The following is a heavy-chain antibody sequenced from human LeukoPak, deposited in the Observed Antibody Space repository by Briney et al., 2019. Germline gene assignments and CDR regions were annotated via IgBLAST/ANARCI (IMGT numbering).Heavy chain of an antibody. CDR2: ISNNGETI. Sequence: GGSLRLSCAASGFTFSDKYMSWIRQALGKGLEFLSYISNNGETIHYADSVKGRFTISRDNAKNSLYLQMNDLRAEDTAVYYCTRGAGTIFGVVIPPNYMDVWGKGTTVTVSS. CDR1: GFTFSDKY. CDR3: TRGAGTIFGVVIPPNYMDV. J-gene: IGHJ6*03. V-gene: IGHV3-11*04. D-gene: IGHD3-3*01.